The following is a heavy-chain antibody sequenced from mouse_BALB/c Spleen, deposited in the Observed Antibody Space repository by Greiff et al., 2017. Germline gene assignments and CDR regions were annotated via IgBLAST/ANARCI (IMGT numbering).Heavy chain of an antibody. J-gene: IGHJ2*01. CDR2: ISSGGSYT. Sequence: EVMLVESGGGLVKPGGSLKLSCAASGFTFSSYAMSWVRQTPEKRLEWVATISSGGSYTYYPDSVKGRFTISRDNAKNTLYLQMSSLRSEDTAMYYCARGGSSYCFDYWGQGTTLTVSS. D-gene: IGHD1-1*01. V-gene: IGHV5-9-1*01. CDR3: ARGGSSYCFDY. CDR1: GFTFSSYA.